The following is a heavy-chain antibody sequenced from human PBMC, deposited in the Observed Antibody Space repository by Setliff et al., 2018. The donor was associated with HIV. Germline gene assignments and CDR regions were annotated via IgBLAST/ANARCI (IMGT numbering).Heavy chain of an antibody. CDR2: IYHRGST. CDR1: NGSISGDNW. D-gene: IGHD3-22*01. J-gene: IGHJ4*02. CDR3: AVRRYYDSTGYYDY. V-gene: IGHV4-4*02. Sequence: LSLTCTVSNGSISGDNWWSWVRQPPGKGLEWIGEIYHRGSTNYNPSLKSRVTISVDKSKNQFSLKLTSVTAADTAVYYCAVRRYYDSTGYYDYWGQGTLVTVSS.